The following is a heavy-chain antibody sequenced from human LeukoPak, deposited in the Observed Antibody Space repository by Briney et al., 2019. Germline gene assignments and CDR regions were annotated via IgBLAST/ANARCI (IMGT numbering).Heavy chain of an antibody. D-gene: IGHD5-12*01. V-gene: IGHV4-59*01. CDR1: GGSINYYY. CDR3: ASCEAPITPPPYGFDV. Sequence: EASETLSLTCTVSGGSINYYYWMWIRQPPGKGLEWIGYIYYSGGTHYNPSLKSRVTMLVDTSKNQFSLKLTAVTAADTAVYYCASCEAPITPPPYGFDVWGQGTEVTVSS. CDR2: IYYSGGT. J-gene: IGHJ6*02.